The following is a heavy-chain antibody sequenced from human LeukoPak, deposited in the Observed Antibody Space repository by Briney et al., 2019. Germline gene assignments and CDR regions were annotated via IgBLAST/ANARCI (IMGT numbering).Heavy chain of an antibody. J-gene: IGHJ4*02. V-gene: IGHV4-61*01. CDR1: GGSISSSSYY. CDR2: IYYSGST. Sequence: SETLSLTCTVSGGSISSSSYYWGWIRQPPGKGLEWIGYIYYSGSTNYNPSLKSRVTISVDTSKNQFSLKLSSVTAADTAVYYCAREGATRPFDYWGQGTLVTVSS. CDR3: AREGATRPFDY. D-gene: IGHD1-26*01.